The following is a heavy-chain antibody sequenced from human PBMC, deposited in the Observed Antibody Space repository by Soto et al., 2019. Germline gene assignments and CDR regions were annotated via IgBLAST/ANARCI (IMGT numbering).Heavy chain of an antibody. J-gene: IGHJ4*02. CDR1: GFTFSSYA. D-gene: IGHD3-3*01. Sequence: EVQLVESGGGLVQPGGSLRLSCAASGFTFSSYAMHWVRQAPGNGLEYVSAINSNGDSTYYANSVNGRFTISIDNSKSMLYLQMGSLRDEDMAVYYFARVASYDFWNCYYKYFDYLGQGTLVTVSS. V-gene: IGHV3-64*01. CDR2: INSNGDST. CDR3: ARVASYDFWNCYYKYFDY.